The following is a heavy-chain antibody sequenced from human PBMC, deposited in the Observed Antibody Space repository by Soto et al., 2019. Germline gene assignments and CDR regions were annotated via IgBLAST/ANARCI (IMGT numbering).Heavy chain of an antibody. V-gene: IGHV1-69*18. J-gene: IGHJ6*02. CDR2: IVPSVDTT. D-gene: IGHD5-18*01. CDR1: GGTFSRSD. Sequence: QVQLVQSGTEVKKPGASVKVSCKASGGTFSRSDFHWVRQAPGQGLEWMGMIVPSVDTTNYAQKFQARVTIIADQFTSTVYMELRSLRSEDTAVYYCARCPQPPDTADPYAVDVWGQGTRVIVSS. CDR3: ARCPQPPDTADPYAVDV.